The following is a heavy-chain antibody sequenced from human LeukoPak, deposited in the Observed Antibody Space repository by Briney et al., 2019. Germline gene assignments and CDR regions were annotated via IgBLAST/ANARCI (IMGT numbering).Heavy chain of an antibody. D-gene: IGHD4-17*01. Sequence: SETLSLTCAVYGGSFKGYYWSLIRQPPGKGLEWIGEINHSGSTNYNPSLKSQVTISVDTSKNQFSLKLRSVTAADTAVYYCAGLKVTTCPRGLLEYWGQRTLVTVSS. V-gene: IGHV4-34*01. CDR1: GGSFKGYY. CDR3: AGLKVTTCPRGLLEY. CDR2: INHSGST. J-gene: IGHJ4*02.